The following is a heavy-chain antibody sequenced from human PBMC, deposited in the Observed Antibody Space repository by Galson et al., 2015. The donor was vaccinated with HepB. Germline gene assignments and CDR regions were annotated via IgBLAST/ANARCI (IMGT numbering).Heavy chain of an antibody. CDR2: TYYRSKWYN. Sequence: CAITGDSVSSNSDDWNRIRQSPSSHLEGLGRTYYRSKWYNDYAVAVKSRITIHPYTSKNQFSLQLNHVTPEDTAVYYCASGLRFGGFGVEPPSDYYMDVWGKGTTVTVSS. CDR3: ASGLRFGGFGVEPPSDYYMDV. J-gene: IGHJ6*03. D-gene: IGHD3-3*01. V-gene: IGHV6-1*01. CDR1: GDSVSSNSDD.